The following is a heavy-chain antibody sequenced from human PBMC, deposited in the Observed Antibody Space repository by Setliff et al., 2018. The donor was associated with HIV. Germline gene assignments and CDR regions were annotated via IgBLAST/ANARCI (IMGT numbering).Heavy chain of an antibody. CDR3: ARGRKGHIGYFDY. Sequence: PSETLSLTCTVSGGSISSYYWSWIRQPPGKGLEWIGYIYYSGSTNYNPSLKSRVTISVDTSKNQFSLKLSSVTAADTAVYYCARGRKGHIGYFDYWGQGTLVTV. V-gene: IGHV4-59*01. CDR1: GGSISSYY. J-gene: IGHJ4*02. CDR2: IYYSGST. D-gene: IGHD3-16*01.